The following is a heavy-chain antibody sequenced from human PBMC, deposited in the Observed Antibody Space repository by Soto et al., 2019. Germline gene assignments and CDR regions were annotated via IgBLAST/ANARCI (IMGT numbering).Heavy chain of an antibody. CDR2: IIPILGTA. Sequence: QVQLVQSGAEVKKPGSSVKVSCKASGGTFSSYAISWVRQAPGQGLEWMGGIIPILGTANYAQKFQGRVTNTADKTTSTAYRELSSLRSHNTAVYYCASVVAKGGSHLTYYYYGMDVWGQGTTVTVSS. CDR1: GGTFSSYA. D-gene: IGHD2-2*01. J-gene: IGHJ6*01. CDR3: ASVVAKGGSHLTYYYYGMDV. V-gene: IGHV1-69*06.